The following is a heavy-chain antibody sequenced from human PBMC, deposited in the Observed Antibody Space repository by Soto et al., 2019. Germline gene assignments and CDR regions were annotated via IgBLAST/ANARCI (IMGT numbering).Heavy chain of an antibody. D-gene: IGHD1-26*01. V-gene: IGHV1-46*01. CDR3: AKDRGLAESGRWSHYYYGMDV. Sequence: ASVKVSCKASGYTFTSYYIHWVRQAPGQGLEWMGIFNPTGDTASYAQKLQGRVTMTRDTSTGTAYMELGSLRSEDTAVYYCAKDRGLAESGRWSHYYYGMDVWGQGTTVTVSS. CDR2: FNPTGDTA. J-gene: IGHJ6*02. CDR1: GYTFTSYY.